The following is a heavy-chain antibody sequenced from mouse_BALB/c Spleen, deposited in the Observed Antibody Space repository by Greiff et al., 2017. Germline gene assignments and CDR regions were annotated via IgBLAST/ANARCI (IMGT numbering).Heavy chain of an antibody. D-gene: IGHD2-2*01. J-gene: IGHJ3*01. CDR1: GFDFSRYW. CDR2: INPDSSTI. Sequence: EVKLMESGGGLVQPGGSLKLSCAASGFDFSRYWMSWVRQAPSKGLEWIGEINPDSSTINYTPSLKDKFIISRDNAKNTLYLQMSKVRSEDTALYYCARRGYYGYDVGFAYWGQGTLVTVSA. V-gene: IGHV4-1*02. CDR3: ARRGYYGYDVGFAY.